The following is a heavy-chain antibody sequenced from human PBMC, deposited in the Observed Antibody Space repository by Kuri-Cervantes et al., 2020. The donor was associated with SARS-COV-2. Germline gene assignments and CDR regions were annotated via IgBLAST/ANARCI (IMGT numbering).Heavy chain of an antibody. Sequence: LSLTCAASGFTFSSYGMHWVRQAPGKGPEWVAFIRYDGSNKYYADSVKGRFTISRDNSKNTLYLQMNSLRAEDTAVYYCAKAGENYYYYYMDVWGKGTTVTVSS. V-gene: IGHV3-30*02. J-gene: IGHJ6*03. CDR2: IRYDGSNK. CDR1: GFTFSSYG. CDR3: AKAGENYYYYYMDV. D-gene: IGHD3-16*01.